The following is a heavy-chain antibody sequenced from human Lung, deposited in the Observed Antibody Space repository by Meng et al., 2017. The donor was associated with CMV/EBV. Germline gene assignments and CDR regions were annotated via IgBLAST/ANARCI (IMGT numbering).Heavy chain of an antibody. Sequence: GXSXRLSCAASGFTFTNYWMTWVRQAPGKGLEWVADIKQDGNGKLYVDSVRGRFTISRDNAENLVFLQMNSLRPDDTAVYYCARHVRYRFDYWGQGALVTVSS. CDR3: ARHVRYRFDY. CDR1: GFTFTNYW. V-gene: IGHV3-7*01. J-gene: IGHJ4*02. D-gene: IGHD4-11*01. CDR2: IKQDGNGK.